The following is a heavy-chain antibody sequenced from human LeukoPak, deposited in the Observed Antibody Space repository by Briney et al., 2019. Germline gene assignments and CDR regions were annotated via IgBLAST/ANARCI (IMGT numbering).Heavy chain of an antibody. V-gene: IGHV3-7*01. CDR1: GFTFSSYW. D-gene: IGHD3-10*01. J-gene: IGHJ3*01. Sequence: GGSLRLSCAASGFTFSSYWMSWVREAPGKGLEWVANIKQDGSEEVYVDSVKGRFTISRDNAKNSLYLQMNSLRAEDTAVYYCARDYNMFRFDLWGQGTMVTVSS. CDR3: ARDYNMFRFDL. CDR2: IKQDGSEE.